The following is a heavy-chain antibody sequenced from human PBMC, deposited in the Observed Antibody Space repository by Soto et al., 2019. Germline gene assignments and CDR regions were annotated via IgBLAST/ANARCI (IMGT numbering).Heavy chain of an antibody. J-gene: IGHJ4*02. CDR1: GFTFDDYA. Sequence: EVQLVESGGGLVQPGRSLRLSCAASGFTFDDYAMHWVRQAPGKGLEWVSGISWNSGSIGYADSVKGRFTISRDNAKNSLYLQMNSLRAEDTALYYCEKGGSSGWYLDYWGQGTLVTVSS. V-gene: IGHV3-9*01. CDR3: EKGGSSGWYLDY. D-gene: IGHD6-19*01. CDR2: ISWNSGSI.